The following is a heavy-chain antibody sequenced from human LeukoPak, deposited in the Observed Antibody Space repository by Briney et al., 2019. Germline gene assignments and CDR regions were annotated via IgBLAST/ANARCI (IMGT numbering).Heavy chain of an antibody. CDR2: IIGSGGST. J-gene: IGHJ3*02. Sequence: GGSLRLSCAASGFNFSSYAMSWVRQAPGKGLEWVSAIIGSGGSTHYADSVKGRFTISRDNSKNTLYLQMNSLRAEDTAVYYCAKDRDNYCSGGSCYHGAFDIWGQGTMVTVSS. V-gene: IGHV3-23*01. CDR3: AKDRDNYCSGGSCYHGAFDI. D-gene: IGHD2-15*01. CDR1: GFNFSSYA.